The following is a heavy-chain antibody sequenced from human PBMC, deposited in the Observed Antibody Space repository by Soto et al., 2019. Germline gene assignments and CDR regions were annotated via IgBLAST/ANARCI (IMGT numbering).Heavy chain of an antibody. Sequence: ASVKVSCKASCYTFTSYGISWVRRAPGQGLEWMGWFNPYTGDTNYAQKLQGRVTMTTDTSASTGYRELKRLRSDDTAICYCARDALGGPLLVTIRLDCWGHGTLVTVSS. D-gene: IGHD5-12*01. V-gene: IGHV1-18*04. CDR2: FNPYTGDT. J-gene: IGHJ4*01. CDR1: CYTFTSYG. CDR3: ARDALGGPLLVTIRLDC.